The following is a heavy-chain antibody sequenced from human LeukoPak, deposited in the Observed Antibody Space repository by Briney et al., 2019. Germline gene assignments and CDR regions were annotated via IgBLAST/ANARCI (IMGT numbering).Heavy chain of an antibody. V-gene: IGHV1-8*03. D-gene: IGHD2-2*01. CDR1: GYTFTSYD. Sequence: ASVKVSCKASGYTFTSYDINWVRQATGQGLEWMGWMNPNSGNTGSAQKFQGRVTITRNTSISTAYMELSSLRSEDTAVYYCARVRYCSSTSCYPPDYWGQGTLVTVSS. CDR3: ARVRYCSSTSCYPPDY. CDR2: MNPNSGNT. J-gene: IGHJ4*02.